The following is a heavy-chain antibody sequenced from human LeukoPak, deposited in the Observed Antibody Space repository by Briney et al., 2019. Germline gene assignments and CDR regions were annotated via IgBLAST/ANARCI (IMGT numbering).Heavy chain of an antibody. V-gene: IGHV4-4*07. CDR1: GGSMSSYY. Sequence: SETLSLTCTVSGGSMSSYYWSWIRQPAGKGLEWIGRIYITGSTNYNPSLKSRVTMSVGTSKNQFSLKLSSVTAADTAVYYCARSDYYDSSGYPTHLNWFDPWGQGTLVTVSS. D-gene: IGHD3-22*01. CDR3: ARSDYYDSSGYPTHLNWFDP. CDR2: IYITGST. J-gene: IGHJ5*02.